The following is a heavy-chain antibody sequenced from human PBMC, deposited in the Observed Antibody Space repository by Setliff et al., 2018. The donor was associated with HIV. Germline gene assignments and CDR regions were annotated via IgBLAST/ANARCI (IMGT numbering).Heavy chain of an antibody. Sequence: PSETLSLTCTVSGGSISSGSYYWSWIRQPPGKGLEWIGSIYYSGSTYYNPSLKSRVTISVDTSKNQFSLKLSSVTAADTAVYYCATYADREWELLKGRAFDIWGQGTMVTVSS. J-gene: IGHJ3*02. D-gene: IGHD1-26*01. CDR3: ATYADREWELLKGRAFDI. CDR2: IYYSGST. V-gene: IGHV4-39*01. CDR1: GGSISSGSYY.